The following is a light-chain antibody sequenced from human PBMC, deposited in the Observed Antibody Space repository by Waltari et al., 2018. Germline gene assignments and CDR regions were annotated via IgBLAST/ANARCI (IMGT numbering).Light chain of an antibody. CDR2: DVS. V-gene: IGLV2-14*03. CDR1: SSHVGGYNY. J-gene: IGLJ2*01. Sequence: QSALTQPASVSGSPGQSITISCTGTSSHVGGYNYVSWYQQHPGKAPNLKMYDVSNRPSGDSNRFSGSKSVNTAALTISGLQAEDEADYDCSSYTSSSTRVFGGGTKLTVL. CDR3: SSYTSSSTRV.